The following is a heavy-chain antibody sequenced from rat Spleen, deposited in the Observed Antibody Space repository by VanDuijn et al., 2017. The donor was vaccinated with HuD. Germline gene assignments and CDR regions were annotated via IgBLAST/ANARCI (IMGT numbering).Heavy chain of an antibody. Sequence: EVQLVESGGGLVQPGRSLKLSCAASGFTYSNYVMAWVSQAPTKGLEWVASISTGGGDTYYRDSVKGRFTISRDNAKNTLYLQMDSLRSEDTATYYCVRGGYNYGGFAYWGQGTLVTVSS. CDR3: VRGGYNYGGFAY. CDR1: GFTYSNYV. J-gene: IGHJ3*01. CDR2: ISTGGGDT. D-gene: IGHD1-9*01. V-gene: IGHV5S13*01.